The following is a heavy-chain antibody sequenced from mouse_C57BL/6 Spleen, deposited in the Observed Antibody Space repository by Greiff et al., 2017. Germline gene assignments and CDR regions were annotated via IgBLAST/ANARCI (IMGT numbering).Heavy chain of an antibody. V-gene: IGHV1-15*01. CDR3: TRPGSSYPYYFDY. CDR1: GYTFTDYE. D-gene: IGHD1-1*01. CDR2: IDPETGGT. Sequence: QVQLQQSGAELVRPGASVTLSCKASGYTFTDYEMHWVKQTPVHGLEWIGAIDPETGGTAYNQKFKGKAILTADKSSSTAYMELRSLTSEDSAVYYCTRPGSSYPYYFDYWGQGTTLTVSS. J-gene: IGHJ2*01.